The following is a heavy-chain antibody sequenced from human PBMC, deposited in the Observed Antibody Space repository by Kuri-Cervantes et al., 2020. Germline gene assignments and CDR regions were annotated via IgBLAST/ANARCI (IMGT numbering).Heavy chain of an antibody. D-gene: IGHD4-17*01. CDR1: GFTLSNSW. J-gene: IGHJ4*02. CDR3: ANGGRNGDLLEY. V-gene: IGHV3-7*01. Sequence: GESLKISCAVSGFTLSNSWMSWVRQAPGKGLEWVANIKQDGSDKNYVDSVKGRFTISRDNAKNSLFLRMNSLRVEDTAVYYCANGGRNGDLLEYWGQGTLVTVSS. CDR2: IKQDGSDK.